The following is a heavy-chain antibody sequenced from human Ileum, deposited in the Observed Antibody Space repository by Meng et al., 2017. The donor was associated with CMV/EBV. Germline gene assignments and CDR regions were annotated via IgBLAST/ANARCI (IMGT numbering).Heavy chain of an antibody. CDR2: IWPDDSDT. CDR3: AKHVKLSPGGGVDY. CDR1: GHIFTNYW. D-gene: IGHD2-8*01. Sequence: GESPKTPCRGSGHIFTNYWLGWVRQMPGKGLEWMGIIWPDDSDTRYSPSFQGHVTISVDRSISTAYLQWSSLEASDTAMYYCAKHVKLSPGGGVDYWGQGTLVTVSS. J-gene: IGHJ4*02. V-gene: IGHV5-51*01.